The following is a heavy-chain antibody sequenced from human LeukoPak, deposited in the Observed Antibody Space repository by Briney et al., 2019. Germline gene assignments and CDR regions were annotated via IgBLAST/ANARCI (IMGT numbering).Heavy chain of an antibody. CDR1: GGTFSSYA. CDR2: IIPIFGTA. Sequence: GASVKVSCMASGGTFSSYAISWVRQAPGQGLEWMGGIIPIFGTANYAQTFQGRVTITTDESTSTAYMELSSLRSEDTAVYYCATPKDCSGGSCPFDYWGQGTLVTVSS. D-gene: IGHD2-15*01. V-gene: IGHV1-69*05. CDR3: ATPKDCSGGSCPFDY. J-gene: IGHJ4*02.